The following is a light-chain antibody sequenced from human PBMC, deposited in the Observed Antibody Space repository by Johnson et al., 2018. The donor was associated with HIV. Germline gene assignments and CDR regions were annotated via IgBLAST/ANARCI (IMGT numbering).Light chain of an antibody. CDR3: GTWDSSLSAGV. CDR2: KTN. V-gene: IGLV1-51*02. J-gene: IGLJ1*01. Sequence: QSVLTQPPSVSAAPGQRVTISCSGSSSNIGNFYVSWYQQLPETAPKLLIYKTNDRPSGIPDRFSGSKSCPSPTLDLTALQTGDEADYYCGTWDSSLSAGVFGTGTKVTVL. CDR1: SSNIGNFY.